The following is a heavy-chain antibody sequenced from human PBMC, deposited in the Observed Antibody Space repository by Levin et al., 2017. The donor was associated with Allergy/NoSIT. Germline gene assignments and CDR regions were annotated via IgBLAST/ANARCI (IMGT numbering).Heavy chain of an antibody. V-gene: IGHV3-23*01. Sequence: GGSLRLSCAASGFTFSSYAMSWVRQAPGKGLEWVSAISGSGGSTYYADSVKGRFTISRDNSKNTLYLQMNSLRAEDTALYYCAKAIAVAGTLTAGSDYWGQGTLVTVSP. D-gene: IGHD6-19*01. CDR1: GFTFSSYA. CDR3: AKAIAVAGTLTAGSDY. J-gene: IGHJ4*02. CDR2: ISGSGGST.